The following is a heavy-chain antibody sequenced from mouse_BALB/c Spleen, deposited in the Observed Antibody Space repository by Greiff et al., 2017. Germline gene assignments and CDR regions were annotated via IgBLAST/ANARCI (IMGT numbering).Heavy chain of an antibody. CDR3: ASYGNPAWFAY. CDR2: ISYDGSN. J-gene: IGHJ3*01. CDR1: GYSITSGYY. D-gene: IGHD2-1*01. Sequence: EVQVVESGPGLVKPSQSLSLTCSVTGYSITSGYYWNWIRQFPGNKLEWMGYISYDGSNNYNPSLKNRISITRDTSKNQFFLKLNSVTTEDTATYYCASYGNPAWFAYWGQGTLVTVSA. V-gene: IGHV3-6*02.